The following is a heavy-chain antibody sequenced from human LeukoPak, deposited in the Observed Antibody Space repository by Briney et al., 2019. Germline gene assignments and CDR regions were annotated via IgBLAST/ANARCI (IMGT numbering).Heavy chain of an antibody. V-gene: IGHV4-59*01. Sequence: SGTLSLTCTVSGGSISSYYWSWIRQPPGKGLEWIGYIYYSGSTNYNPSLKSRVTISVDTSKNQFSLKLSSVTAADTAVYYCARERWGGQAAAGAHNWFDPWGQGTLVTVSS. CDR3: ARERWGGQAAAGAHNWFDP. CDR1: GGSISSYY. CDR2: IYYSGST. D-gene: IGHD6-13*01. J-gene: IGHJ5*02.